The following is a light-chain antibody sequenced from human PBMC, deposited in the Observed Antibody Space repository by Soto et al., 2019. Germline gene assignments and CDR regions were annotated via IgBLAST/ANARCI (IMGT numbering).Light chain of an antibody. CDR3: QQLESYPRT. CDR1: QGISSY. CDR2: TAS. Sequence: DIQLTQSPSFLSASVGDRVTITCRASQGISSYLAWYQLKPGKAPKLLISTASSLQSGVPSRFSGSGSGTEFTLTISSLQPEDFATYYCQQLESYPRTFGQGTKVEIK. J-gene: IGKJ1*01. V-gene: IGKV1-9*01.